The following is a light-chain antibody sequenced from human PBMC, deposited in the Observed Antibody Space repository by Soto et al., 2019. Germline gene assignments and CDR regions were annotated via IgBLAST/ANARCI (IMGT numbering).Light chain of an antibody. Sequence: DIVMTQSPLSLPVTPGEPASISCRSSQSLLHSNGYNYLDWYLQKPGQSPQLLIYLGSNRASGVPERFSGIGSSTDFTLNISRVEAEDVGVYYCMQALLYYTFGPGTKVDIK. CDR3: MQALLYYT. J-gene: IGKJ3*01. V-gene: IGKV2-28*01. CDR1: QSLLHSNGYNY. CDR2: LGS.